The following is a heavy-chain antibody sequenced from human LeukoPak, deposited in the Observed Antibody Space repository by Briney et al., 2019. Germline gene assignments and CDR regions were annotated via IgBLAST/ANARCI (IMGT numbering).Heavy chain of an antibody. CDR1: GGTFSSYA. D-gene: IGHD3-3*01. CDR3: ARAQWSYDFWSGYYVDFGSYYYGMDV. Sequence: GSSVKVSCKASGGTFSSYAISWVRQAPGQGLEWMGGIIPIFGTANYAQKFQGRVTITADESTSTAYMELSSLRSEDTAVYYCARAQWSYDFWSGYYVDFGSYYYGMDVWGQGTTVTVSS. CDR2: IIPIFGTA. J-gene: IGHJ6*02. V-gene: IGHV1-69*01.